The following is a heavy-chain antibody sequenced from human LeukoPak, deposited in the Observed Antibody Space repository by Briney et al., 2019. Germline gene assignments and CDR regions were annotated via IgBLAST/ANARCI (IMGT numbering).Heavy chain of an antibody. CDR2: INRNSDTI. CDR1: GFTFSSYS. Sequence: GGSLRLSCAVSGFTFSSYSVNWVRQAPGKGLEWVSYINRNSDTISYTDSVKGRFTVSMDIAKNSLYLQMNNLRDEDTALYFCARGHNYAFDYWGQGALVTVSS. CDR3: ARGHNYAFDY. V-gene: IGHV3-48*02. J-gene: IGHJ4*02. D-gene: IGHD1-1*01.